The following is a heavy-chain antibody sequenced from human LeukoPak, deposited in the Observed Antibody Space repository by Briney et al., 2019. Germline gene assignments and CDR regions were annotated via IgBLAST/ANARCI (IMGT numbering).Heavy chain of an antibody. D-gene: IGHD3-10*01. CDR2: MFDSGST. Sequence: SETLSLTCTVSGGSISSSSYYWGWIRQPPGTGLEWIGSMFDSGSTCYNPSLKSRVTLSVDTSKNQFSLKLSSVTAADTAVYYCARQPPGGDGMDVWGQGTTVTVSS. CDR3: ARQPPGGDGMDV. V-gene: IGHV4-39*01. CDR1: GGSISSSSYY. J-gene: IGHJ6*02.